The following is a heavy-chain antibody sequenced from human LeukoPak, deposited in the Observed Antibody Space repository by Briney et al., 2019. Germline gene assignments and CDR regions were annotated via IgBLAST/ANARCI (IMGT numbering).Heavy chain of an antibody. J-gene: IGHJ4*02. CDR3: ARASYCGGDCSPGYFDY. CDR2: INPSGGST. V-gene: IGHV1-46*03. Sequence: ASVKVSCKASGYTFTSYYMHWVRQAPGQGLEWMGIINPSGGSTSYAQKFQGRVTMTRDTSTGTVYMELSSLRSEDTAVYYCARASYCGGDCSPGYFDYWGQGTLVTVSS. D-gene: IGHD2-21*01. CDR1: GYTFTSYY.